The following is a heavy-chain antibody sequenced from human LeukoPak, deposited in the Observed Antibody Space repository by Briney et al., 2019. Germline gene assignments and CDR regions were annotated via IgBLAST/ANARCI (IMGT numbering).Heavy chain of an antibody. D-gene: IGHD2-2*01. CDR3: ATPGGYCSSTSCYDGAIDY. J-gene: IGHJ4*02. CDR1: GGSISSSSYY. Sequence: SETLSLTCTVSGGSISSSSYYWGWIRQPPGKGLEWIGSIYYSGSTYYNPSLKSRVTISVDTSENQFSLKLSSVTAADTAVYYCATPGGYCSSTSCYDGAIDYWGQGTLVTVSS. CDR2: IYYSGST. V-gene: IGHV4-39*01.